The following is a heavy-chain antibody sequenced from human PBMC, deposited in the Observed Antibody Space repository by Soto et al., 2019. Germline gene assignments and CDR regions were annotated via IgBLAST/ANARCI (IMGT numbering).Heavy chain of an antibody. J-gene: IGHJ3*02. Sequence: KVSCKASGGTFSSYTISWVRQAPGQGLEWMGRIIPILGIANYAQKFQGRVTITADKSTSTAYMELSSLRSEDTAVYYCARDGIAVAGTEELDAFDIWGQGTMVTVSS. V-gene: IGHV1-69*04. CDR3: ARDGIAVAGTEELDAFDI. CDR2: IIPILGIA. CDR1: GGTFSSYT. D-gene: IGHD6-19*01.